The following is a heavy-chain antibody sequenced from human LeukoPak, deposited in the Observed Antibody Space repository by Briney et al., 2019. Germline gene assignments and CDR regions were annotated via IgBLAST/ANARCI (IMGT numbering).Heavy chain of an antibody. CDR2: INPNSGGT. J-gene: IGHJ4*02. CDR3: ASAIIVLVPTDFYFDH. D-gene: IGHD2-8*01. V-gene: IGHV1-2*02. CDR1: GYTFTGYY. Sequence: PEASVKVSCKASGYTFTGYYMHWVRQAPGQGLEWMRWINPNSGGTNYAQKFQGRVTMTRDTSINTAHMELTRLRSDDTAVYYCASAIIVLVPTDFYFDHWGQGTLVTVSS.